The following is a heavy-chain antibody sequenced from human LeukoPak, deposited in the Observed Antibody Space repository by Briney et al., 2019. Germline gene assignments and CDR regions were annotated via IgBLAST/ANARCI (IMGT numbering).Heavy chain of an antibody. CDR2: ISSSGSTI. CDR3: ARPGYSSGWTFDY. D-gene: IGHD6-19*01. V-gene: IGHV3-48*03. CDR1: GFTFSSYE. J-gene: IGHJ4*02. Sequence: TGGSLRLSCAASGFTFSSYEMNWVRQAPGKGLEWVSYISSSGSTIYYADSVKGRFTISRDNAKNSLYLQMNSLRAEDTAVYYYARPGYSSGWTFDYWGQGTPVTVSS.